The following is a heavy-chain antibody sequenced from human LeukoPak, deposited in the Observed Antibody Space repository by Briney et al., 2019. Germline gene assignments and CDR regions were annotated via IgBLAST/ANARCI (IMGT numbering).Heavy chain of an antibody. CDR1: GGSISSGGYY. V-gene: IGHV4-30-2*01. D-gene: IGHD1-1*01. CDR3: ARGNWRSFDY. Sequence: MSSETLSLTCTVSGGSISSGGYYWSWIRQPPGKGLEWIGYIYHSGSTYYNPSLKSRVTISVDRSKNQFSLKLSSVTAADTAVYYCARGNWRSFDYWGQGTLVTVSS. J-gene: IGHJ4*02. CDR2: IYHSGST.